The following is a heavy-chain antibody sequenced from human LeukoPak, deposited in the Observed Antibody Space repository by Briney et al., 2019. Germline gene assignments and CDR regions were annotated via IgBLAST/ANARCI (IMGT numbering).Heavy chain of an antibody. D-gene: IGHD5-24*01. J-gene: IGHJ5*02. CDR3: ARIRDGYNSP. Sequence: SETLSLTCAVYGGSFSGYYWSWIRQPPGKGLEWIGEINHSGSTNYNPSLKSRVTISVDTSKNQFSLKLSSVTAAGTAVYYCARIRDGYNSPWGQGTLVTVSS. CDR2: INHSGST. V-gene: IGHV4-34*01. CDR1: GGSFSGYY.